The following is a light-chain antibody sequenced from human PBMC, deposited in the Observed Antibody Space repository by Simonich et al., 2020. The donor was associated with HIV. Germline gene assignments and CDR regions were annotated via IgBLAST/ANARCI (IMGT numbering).Light chain of an antibody. Sequence: DIVMTQSPDSLAVSLSERATINCKSNQSAFHTSTNTNYVAWYQQRPGQPPKLLIYWASTRESGVPDRFSCSGSGTDFTLTISSLQAEDVAVYYCQHYSNAPRTFGQGTKVEIK. CDR3: QHYSNAPRT. CDR2: WAS. V-gene: IGKV4-1*01. J-gene: IGKJ1*01. CDR1: QSAFHTSTNTNY.